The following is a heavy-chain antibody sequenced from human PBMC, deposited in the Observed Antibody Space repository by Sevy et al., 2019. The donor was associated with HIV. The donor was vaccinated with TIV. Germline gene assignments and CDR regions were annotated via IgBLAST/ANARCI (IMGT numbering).Heavy chain of an antibody. CDR1: GFTFSSYW. D-gene: IGHD3-22*01. CDR2: IKQDGSEK. Sequence: GGSLRLSCAASGFTFSSYWMSWVRQAPGKGLEWLANIKQDGSEKYYVDSVKGRFTISRDNAKNSLYLQMNSLRAEDTAVYYCAREVKGYYDSSGYGRFDPWGQGTLVTVSS. V-gene: IGHV3-7*03. CDR3: AREVKGYYDSSGYGRFDP. J-gene: IGHJ5*02.